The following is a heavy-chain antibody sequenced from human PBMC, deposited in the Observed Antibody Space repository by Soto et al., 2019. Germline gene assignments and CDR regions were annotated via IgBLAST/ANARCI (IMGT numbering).Heavy chain of an antibody. CDR1: GFSLTTSGVG. D-gene: IGHD3-3*01. CDR3: AHRVLRTVFGLVTTTAIYFDF. CDR2: IYWDDDK. J-gene: IGHJ4*02. V-gene: IGHV2-5*02. Sequence: QITLNESGPTPVKPRQTLTLTCTFSGFSLTTSGVGVGWIRQSPGKAPEWLALIYWDDDKRYSPSLKSRLTITKATSKNQLVLTMADLDPADTATYYCAHRVLRTVFGLVTTTAIYFDFWGQGTPVAVSS.